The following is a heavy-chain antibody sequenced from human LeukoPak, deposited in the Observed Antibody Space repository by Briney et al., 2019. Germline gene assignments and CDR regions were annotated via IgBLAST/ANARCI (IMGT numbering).Heavy chain of an antibody. V-gene: IGHV3-48*01. J-gene: IGHJ4*02. CDR1: GFTFSSYC. CDR2: ISSSSSTI. D-gene: IGHD6-13*01. Sequence: PGGSLRLSCAASGFTFSSYCMNWVRQAPGKGLEWVSYISSSSSTIYYADSVKGRFTISRDNAKNSLYLQMNSLRAEDMALYYCAKDKGYKSSSWYFDYWGQGTLVTVSS. CDR3: AKDKGYKSSSWYFDY.